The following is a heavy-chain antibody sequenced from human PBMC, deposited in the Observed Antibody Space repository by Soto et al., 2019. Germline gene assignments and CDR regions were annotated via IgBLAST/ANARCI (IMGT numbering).Heavy chain of an antibody. CDR1: GASISGGDYY. CDR2: IYYTGNT. D-gene: IGHD3-22*01. J-gene: IGHJ4*02. CDR3: ARATYDSSTYYIDY. Sequence: QVQLQESGPGLVKPSQTLSLTCTVSGASISGGDYYWTWIRQPPGKGLEWIGSIYYTGNTYSNPSLESRLSISVDPSNHQFALRLTSVTAPDTAIYYCARATYDSSTYYIDYWGQGTLVTVSS. V-gene: IGHV4-30-4*01.